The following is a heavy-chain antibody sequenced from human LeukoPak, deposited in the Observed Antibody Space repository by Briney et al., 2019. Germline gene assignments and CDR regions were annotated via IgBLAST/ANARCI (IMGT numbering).Heavy chain of an antibody. V-gene: IGHV1-46*01. D-gene: IGHD1-26*01. CDR3: ARAGGYRDAFDI. J-gene: IGHJ3*02. CDR1: GYTFTSYY. CDR2: INPSGGST. Sequence: GASVKVSCKASGYTFTSYYMHWVRQAPGQGLEWMGIINPSGGSTSSAQKLQGRVTMTRDTSTSTVYMELSSLRSEDTAVYYCARAGGYRDAFDIWGQGTMVTVSS.